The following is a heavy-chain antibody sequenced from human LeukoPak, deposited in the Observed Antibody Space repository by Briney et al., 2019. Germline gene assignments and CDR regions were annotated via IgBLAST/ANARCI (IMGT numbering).Heavy chain of an antibody. CDR2: ISGGTT. J-gene: IGHJ4*02. Sequence: GGSLRLSCTASGFTFGDYLMSWFRQAPGKGLEWIGFISGGTTEYAASVKGRFTISRDDSTSIANLQMNSLTTEDTAVYYRSRGSGWLSVYWGQGTLVTVSS. CDR3: SRGSGWLSVY. D-gene: IGHD6-19*01. CDR1: GFTFGDYL. V-gene: IGHV3-49*03.